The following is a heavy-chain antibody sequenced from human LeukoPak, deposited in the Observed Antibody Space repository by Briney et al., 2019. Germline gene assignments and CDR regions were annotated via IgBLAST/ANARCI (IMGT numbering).Heavy chain of an antibody. CDR1: GFTFSSYA. V-gene: IGHV3-23*01. J-gene: IGHJ4*02. Sequence: PGGSLRLSCAASGFTFSSYAMSWVRQAPGKGLEWVSAISGSGGSTYYAASVKGRFTISRDNSKNTLYLQMNSLRAEDTAVYYCAKEEQWLVLAGYFDYWGQGTLVTVSS. CDR2: ISGSGGST. CDR3: AKEEQWLVLAGYFDY. D-gene: IGHD6-19*01.